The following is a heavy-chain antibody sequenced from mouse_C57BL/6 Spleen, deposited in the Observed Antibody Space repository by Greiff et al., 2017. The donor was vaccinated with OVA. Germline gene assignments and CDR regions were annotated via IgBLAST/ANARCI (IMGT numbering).Heavy chain of an antibody. CDR2: FYPGSGSV. Sequence: QVQLQQSGAELVKPGASVKLSCKASGYTFTEYTIHWVKQRSGQGLEWIGWFYPGSGSVKYNEKFKDKATLTADKSSSTVYMELSRLTSEDSAVYFCARHEDRGIYYGNPYWYYEVWGTGTTVTVAS. J-gene: IGHJ1*03. CDR3: ARHEDRGIYYGNPYWYYEV. D-gene: IGHD2-1*01. CDR1: GYTFTEYT. V-gene: IGHV1-62-2*01.